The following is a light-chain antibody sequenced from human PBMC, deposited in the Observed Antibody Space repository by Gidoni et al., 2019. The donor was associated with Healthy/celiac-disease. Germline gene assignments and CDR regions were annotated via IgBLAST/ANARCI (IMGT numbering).Light chain of an antibody. V-gene: IGLV2-11*01. Sequence: QSALTQPRQVSGSPGQSVPIPCTGTSSDVGGYNYVSWYQQHPGKAPKLMIYDVSKRPSGVPDRFSGSKSGNTASLTISGLQAEDEADYYCCSYAGSYTFGFGGGTKLTVL. CDR3: CSYAGSYTFG. J-gene: IGLJ2*01. CDR1: SSDVGGYNY. CDR2: DVS.